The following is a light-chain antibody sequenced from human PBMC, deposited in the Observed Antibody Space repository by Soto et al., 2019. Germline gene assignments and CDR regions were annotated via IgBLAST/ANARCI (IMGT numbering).Light chain of an antibody. CDR2: ATS. V-gene: IGKV3-20*01. Sequence: EFVLTQSPGTLSLSPGETATLSCRASESIINDYSAWYQQRPGQPPRLLIYATSNRAPGIPDRLSGSGSGTDFTLTISRLEPDDFAVYYCQQYGRSPLFGQGTRLEIK. CDR3: QQYGRSPL. J-gene: IGKJ5*01. CDR1: ESIINDY.